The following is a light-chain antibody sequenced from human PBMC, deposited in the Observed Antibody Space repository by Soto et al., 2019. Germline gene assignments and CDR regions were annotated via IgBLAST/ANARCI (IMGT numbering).Light chain of an antibody. V-gene: IGKV3-15*01. J-gene: IGKJ2*01. CDR3: QQYNNWPYT. CDR1: QSVRGN. CDR2: DAS. Sequence: EIVMTQSPATLSVSPGERVALSCRASQSVRGNFAWYQQKPGQAPRLLIYDASTRATGIPARFSGSGSGTEFTLTISGLQSEDFGVFYCQQYNNWPYTFGQGTKLEIK.